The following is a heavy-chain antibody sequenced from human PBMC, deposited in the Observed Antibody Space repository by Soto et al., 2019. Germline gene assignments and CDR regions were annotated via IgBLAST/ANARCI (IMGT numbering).Heavy chain of an antibody. CDR1: GYSFTTYG. CDR2: ISTYNGDT. J-gene: IGHJ6*02. V-gene: IGHV1-18*01. CDR3: AREGASPYDYYGMDV. Sequence: QVQLVQSGAEVKKPGASVKVSCKASGYSFTTYGIAWVRQAPGQGLEWMGWISTYNGDTDYAQNLQGRVIMTTDTPTTTAYMEWRSLRYDDTAVYYCAREGASPYDYYGMDVGGQGTTVSVSS. D-gene: IGHD3-16*01.